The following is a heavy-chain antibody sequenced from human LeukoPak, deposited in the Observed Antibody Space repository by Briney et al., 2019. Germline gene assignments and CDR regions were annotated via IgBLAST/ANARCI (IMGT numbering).Heavy chain of an antibody. CDR2: IKQDGTEK. V-gene: IGHV3-7*03. Sequence: GGSLRLSCEASGVTFSNYWMSWVRQAPGMGPEWLANIKQDGTEKFYMASVRGRFIISRDNAKSSLYLQMNSLRVEDTAVYYCARDCGGGAPCFDSWGQGTLVTVSS. J-gene: IGHJ4*02. CDR1: GVTFSNYW. CDR3: ARDCGGGAPCFDS. D-gene: IGHD3-16*01.